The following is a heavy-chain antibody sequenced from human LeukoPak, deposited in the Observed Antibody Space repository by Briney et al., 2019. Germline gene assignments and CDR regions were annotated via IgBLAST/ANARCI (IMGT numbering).Heavy chain of an antibody. D-gene: IGHD1-26*01. CDR1: GGSISSGDYY. CDR2: IYYSGST. CDR3: AREAPGVGATPSGAFDI. J-gene: IGHJ3*02. V-gene: IGHV4-30-4*08. Sequence: KPSQTLSLTCTVSGGSISSGDYYWSWIRQPPGKGLEWIGYIYYSGSTYYNPSLKSRVTISVDTSKNQFSLKLSSVTAADTAVYYCAREAPGVGATPSGAFDIWGRGTMVTVSS.